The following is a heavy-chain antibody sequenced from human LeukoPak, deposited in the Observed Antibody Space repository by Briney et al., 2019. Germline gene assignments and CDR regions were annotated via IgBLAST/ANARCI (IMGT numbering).Heavy chain of an antibody. CDR2: IYYSGST. CDR1: GGSISSYY. V-gene: IGHV4-59*06. J-gene: IGHJ6*02. CDR3: ARASLEYYYYYGMDV. D-gene: IGHD1-1*01. Sequence: SETLSLTCTVSGGSISSYYWSWIRQHPGKGLEWIGYIYYSGSTYYNPSLKSRVTISVDTSKNQFSLKLSSVTAADTAVYYCARASLEYYYYYGMDVWGQGTTVTVSS.